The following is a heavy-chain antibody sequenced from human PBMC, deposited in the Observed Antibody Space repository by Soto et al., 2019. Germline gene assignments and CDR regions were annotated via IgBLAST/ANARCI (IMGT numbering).Heavy chain of an antibody. Sequence: EVQLVESGGGLVQPGGSLRLSCAASGFTFRSSWMYWVRQTPGKGPVWVSCINGDGSVIYYADSVKGRFTISRDNARDTLYLQMNSLTTADSAVYYCVRDIRWGQGTLVSVSS. CDR2: INGDGSVI. V-gene: IGHV3-74*01. CDR1: GFTFRSSW. CDR3: VRDIR. J-gene: IGHJ4*02.